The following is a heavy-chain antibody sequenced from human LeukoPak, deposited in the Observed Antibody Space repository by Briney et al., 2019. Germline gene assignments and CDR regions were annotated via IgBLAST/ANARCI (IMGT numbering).Heavy chain of an antibody. CDR3: ARGIHEYGDYSMES. Sequence: SETLSLTCTVSGGSISSYYWSWIRQPAGKGLEWIGRIYTSGSTNYNPSLKSRVTMSVDTSKNQFSLKLSSVTAADTAVYYCARGIHEYGDYSMESWGQGTLVTVSS. CDR2: IYTSGST. CDR1: GGSISSYY. D-gene: IGHD4-17*01. V-gene: IGHV4-4*07. J-gene: IGHJ5*02.